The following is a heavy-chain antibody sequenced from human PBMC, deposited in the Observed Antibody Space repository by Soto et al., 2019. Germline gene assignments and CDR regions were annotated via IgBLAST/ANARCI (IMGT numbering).Heavy chain of an antibody. CDR2: ISSSSSYI. CDR3: ARDPYCGGDCYHYAFDI. J-gene: IGHJ3*02. Sequence: GGSLRLSCAASGFTFSSYSMNWVRQAPGKGLEWVSSISSSSSYIYYADSVKGRFTISRDNAKNSLYLQMNSLRAEDTAVYYCARDPYCGGDCYHYAFDIWGQGTMVTVSS. D-gene: IGHD2-21*01. V-gene: IGHV3-21*01. CDR1: GFTFSSYS.